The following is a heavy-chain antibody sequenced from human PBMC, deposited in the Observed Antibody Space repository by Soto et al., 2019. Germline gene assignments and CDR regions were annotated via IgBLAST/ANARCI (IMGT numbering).Heavy chain of an antibody. J-gene: IGHJ5*02. D-gene: IGHD2-2*01. CDR1: GGTFSSYT. V-gene: IGHV1-69*02. CDR2: IIPILGIA. CDR3: ASYCRSTSCRNWFDP. Sequence: QVQLVQSGAEVKKPGSSVKVSCKASGGTFSSYTISWVRQAPGQGLEWMGRIIPILGIANYAQKFQGRVTITADKSTSTAYMELSSLRSEDTAVYYCASYCRSTSCRNWFDPWGQGTLVTVSS.